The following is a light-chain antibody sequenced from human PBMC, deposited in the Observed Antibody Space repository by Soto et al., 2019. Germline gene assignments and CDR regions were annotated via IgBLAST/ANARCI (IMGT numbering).Light chain of an antibody. J-gene: IGKJ1*01. CDR1: QDITSY. V-gene: IGKV1-17*03. CDR3: LQHNRYPWT. Sequence: DIQMTQSPSSVSASVGDRVTITCRTSQDITSYLVWFQQKPGKVPERLIYGATNLQSGVQSRFSGSGSGTEFTLTISSLQPEDFATYYCLQHNRYPWTFGQGTKVDIK. CDR2: GAT.